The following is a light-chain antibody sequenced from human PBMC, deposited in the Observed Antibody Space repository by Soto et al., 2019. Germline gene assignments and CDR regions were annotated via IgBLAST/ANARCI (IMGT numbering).Light chain of an antibody. CDR1: QIISTS. Sequence: DTQMTQSPSTLSESVGDRVTITCRASQIISTSMAWYQQRPGTAPKLLIYKTSTLESGVPSRFSGSGSGTEFNLTISILQPDDFATYYCQQYNTYSPTFGQGTKVEVK. V-gene: IGKV1-5*03. CDR3: QQYNTYSPT. CDR2: KTS. J-gene: IGKJ1*01.